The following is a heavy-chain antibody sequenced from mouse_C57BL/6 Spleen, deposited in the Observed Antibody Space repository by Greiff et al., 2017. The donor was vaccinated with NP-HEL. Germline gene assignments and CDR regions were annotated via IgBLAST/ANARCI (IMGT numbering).Heavy chain of an antibody. CDR3: ASSIYYDYDVPFAY. Sequence: DVMLVESGGGLVQPGGSLSLSCAASGFTFTDYYMSWVRQPPGKALEWLGFIRNKANGYTTEYSASVKGRFTISRDNSQSILYLQMNALRAEDSATYYCASSIYYDYDVPFAYWGQGTLVTVSA. D-gene: IGHD2-4*01. V-gene: IGHV7-3*01. CDR2: IRNKANGYTT. J-gene: IGHJ3*01. CDR1: GFTFTDYY.